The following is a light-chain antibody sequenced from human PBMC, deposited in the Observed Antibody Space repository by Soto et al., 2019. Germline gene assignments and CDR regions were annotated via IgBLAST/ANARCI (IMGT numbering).Light chain of an antibody. V-gene: IGLV7-43*01. CDR1: TGAVTSGYY. CDR3: LLDDGGAQV. Sequence: QAVVTQAPSLTVSPGGTVTLTCASSTGAVTSGYYPGWFQQRPGQAPTSLIHSTSIKHSWTPARFSGSLLGGKAALTLSAVQPEDEADYYCLLDDGGAQVFGGGTKLTVL. J-gene: IGLJ3*02. CDR2: STS.